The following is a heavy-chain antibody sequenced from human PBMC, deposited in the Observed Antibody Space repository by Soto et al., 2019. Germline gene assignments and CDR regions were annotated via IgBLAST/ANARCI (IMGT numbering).Heavy chain of an antibody. CDR1: GFTFSSYG. Sequence: GGSLRLSCAASGFTFSSYGMHWVRQAPGKGLEWVAVIWYDGSNKYYADSVKGRFTISRDNSKNTLYLQMNSLRAEDTAVYYCARGNGRITIFGVVTPYYFDYWGQGTLVTVSS. J-gene: IGHJ4*02. CDR3: ARGNGRITIFGVVTPYYFDY. CDR2: IWYDGSNK. V-gene: IGHV3-33*01. D-gene: IGHD3-3*01.